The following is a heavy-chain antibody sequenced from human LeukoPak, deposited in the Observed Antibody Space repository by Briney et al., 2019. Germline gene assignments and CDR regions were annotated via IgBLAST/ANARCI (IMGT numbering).Heavy chain of an antibody. CDR1: GFTFSSYA. V-gene: IGHV3-48*04. CDR2: ISSSGSTI. J-gene: IGHJ4*02. Sequence: GGSLRLSCAASGFTFSSYAMSWVRQAPGKGLEWVSYISSSGSTIYYADSVKGRFTISRDNAKNSLYLQMYSLRAEDTAVYYCARDGRLGEDFDYWGQGTLVTVSS. CDR3: ARDGRLGEDFDY. D-gene: IGHD3-16*01.